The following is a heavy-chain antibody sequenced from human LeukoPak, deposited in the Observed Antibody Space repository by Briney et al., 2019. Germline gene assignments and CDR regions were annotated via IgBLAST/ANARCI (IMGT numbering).Heavy chain of an antibody. Sequence: PSGTLSLTCAVSGGSISSSNWWSWVRQPPGKGLEWIGEIYHSGSTNYNPSLNSRVTISVDKSKNQFSLNLSPLTAAHTAVYYCAREHYDFWSGSQRRGYFDYWGQGTLVTVSS. CDR3: AREHYDFWSGSQRRGYFDY. V-gene: IGHV4-4*02. CDR1: GGSISSSNW. J-gene: IGHJ4*02. CDR2: IYHSGST. D-gene: IGHD3-3*01.